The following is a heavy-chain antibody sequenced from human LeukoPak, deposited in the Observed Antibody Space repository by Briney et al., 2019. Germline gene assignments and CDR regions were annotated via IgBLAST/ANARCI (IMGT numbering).Heavy chain of an antibody. CDR1: GYTFTNSY. V-gene: IGHV1-2*02. D-gene: IGHD3-10*01. CDR2: INPNSGGT. J-gene: IGHJ4*02. CDR3: ARVVDAMVRGVTNFDY. Sequence: ASVKVSCKASGYTFTNSYIHWVRQAPGQVLEWMGWINPNSGGTNYAQKFQGRVTMTRDTSISTAYMELSRLRSDDTAVYYCARVVDAMVRGVTNFDYWGQGNLVTVSS.